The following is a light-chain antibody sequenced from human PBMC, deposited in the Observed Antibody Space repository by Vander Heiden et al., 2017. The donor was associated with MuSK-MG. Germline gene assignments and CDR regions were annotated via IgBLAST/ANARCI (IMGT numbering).Light chain of an antibody. CDR3: QSYDSSLSGSYV. J-gene: IGLJ1*01. Sequence: QSGLTQPPSVSGAPGQRVTISCTGSSSNIGAGPDVHWYQHLPGTAPKLLIYGNTNRPSGVPDRFAGSKSDTSASLAITGLQAEDEADYYCQSYDSSLSGSYVFGTGTKVTVL. CDR2: GNT. V-gene: IGLV1-40*01. CDR1: SSNIGAGPD.